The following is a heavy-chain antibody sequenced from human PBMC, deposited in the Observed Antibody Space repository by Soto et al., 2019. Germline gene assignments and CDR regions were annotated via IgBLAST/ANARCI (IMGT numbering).Heavy chain of an antibody. V-gene: IGHV4-61*01. Sequence: PSETLSLTCTVSGGSVSSGSYYWSWIRQPPGKGLEWIGYIYYSGSTNYNPSLKSRVTISVDTSKNQFSLKLSSVTAADTAVYYCARAPVEMATISFDYWGQGTLVTVPQ. D-gene: IGHD5-12*01. CDR1: GGSVSSGSYY. J-gene: IGHJ4*02. CDR2: IYYSGST. CDR3: ARAPVEMATISFDY.